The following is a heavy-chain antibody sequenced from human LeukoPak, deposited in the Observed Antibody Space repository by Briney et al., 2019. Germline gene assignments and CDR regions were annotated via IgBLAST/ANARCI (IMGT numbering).Heavy chain of an antibody. CDR3: ATDTTYASDL. J-gene: IGHJ3*01. V-gene: IGHV3-15*01. D-gene: IGHD1-14*01. Sequence: GGSLRLSCSAPGFSFSDVWLTWVRQAPGRGLEWVGRIKRKADGATADFAAPVTGRFTVSRDDSKNTLYLQMNSLKTEDTGVYYCATDTTYASDLWGQGTLVIVSS. CDR2: IKRKADGATA. CDR1: GFSFSDVW.